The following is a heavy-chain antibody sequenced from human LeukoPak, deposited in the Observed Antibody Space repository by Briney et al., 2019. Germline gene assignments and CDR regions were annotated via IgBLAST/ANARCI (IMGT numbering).Heavy chain of an antibody. CDR2: ITWDGGST. Sequence: GGSLRLSCAASGFTFDDYTMHWVRQAPGKGLDWVSLITWDGGSTYYAGSVKGRFTISRDNSKNSLYLQMNSLRAEDTALYYCAKDMGEQQLVNWGQGTLVTVSS. CDR3: AKDMGEQQLVN. CDR1: GFTFDDYT. J-gene: IGHJ4*02. D-gene: IGHD6-13*01. V-gene: IGHV3-43*01.